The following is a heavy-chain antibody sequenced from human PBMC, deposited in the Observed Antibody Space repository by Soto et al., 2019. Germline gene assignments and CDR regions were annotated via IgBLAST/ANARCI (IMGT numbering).Heavy chain of an antibody. Sequence: QVQLVQSGAEVKKPGSSVKVSCKASGGTFSSYAISWVRQAPGQGLEWMGGIIPIFGTANYAQKFQGRVTITADESTSTAYMELSSLRSEDTAVYYCARDSTSRDGYNYGLEFDYWGQGTLVTVSS. CDR3: ARDSTSRDGYNYGLEFDY. D-gene: IGHD5-12*01. J-gene: IGHJ4*02. V-gene: IGHV1-69*12. CDR2: IIPIFGTA. CDR1: GGTFSSYA.